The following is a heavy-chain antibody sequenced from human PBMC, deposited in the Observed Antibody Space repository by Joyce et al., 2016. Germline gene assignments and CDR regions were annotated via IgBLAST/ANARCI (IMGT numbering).Heavy chain of an antibody. CDR1: GGTFGSYG. Sequence: QVQLVQSGAGVKKPGSSMNVSCQTSGGTFGSYGFNWVRQAPGQGLEWMGRIIPLFCTTNYAQKFQGRITITADESTNTVYMEVKFLGPENTAVYYCARELSRGWDGWLDPWGQGTLVTVSS. V-gene: IGHV1-69*15. CDR3: ARELSRGWDGWLDP. D-gene: IGHD6-19*01. CDR2: IIPLFCTT. J-gene: IGHJ5*02.